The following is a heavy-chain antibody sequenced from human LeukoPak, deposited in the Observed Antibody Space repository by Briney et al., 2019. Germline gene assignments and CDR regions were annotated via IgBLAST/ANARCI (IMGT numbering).Heavy chain of an antibody. J-gene: IGHJ3*02. CDR3: ADEVGATQAFDI. CDR2: INPSGGST. V-gene: IGHV1-46*01. D-gene: IGHD1-26*01. CDR1: GYTFTSYY. Sequence: KVSCKASGYTFTSYYMHWVRQAPGQGLEWMGIINPSGGSTSYAQKFQGRVTMTRDTSTSTVYMELSSLRSEDTAVYYCADEVGATQAFDIWGQGTMVTVSS.